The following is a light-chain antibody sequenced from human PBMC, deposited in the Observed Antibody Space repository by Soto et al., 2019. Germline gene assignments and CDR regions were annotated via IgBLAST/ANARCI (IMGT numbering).Light chain of an antibody. V-gene: IGLV2-11*01. CDR1: SSDVGGYNY. Sequence: QSALTQPRSVSGSPGQSLTLSCTGSSSDVGGYNYVSWYQQHPGKAPKVMIYDVSKRPSGVPDRFSGSKSGNTASLTISGLQAEDEADYYCCSYAGSSSYVFGTGTKLTVL. CDR3: CSYAGSSSYV. CDR2: DVS. J-gene: IGLJ1*01.